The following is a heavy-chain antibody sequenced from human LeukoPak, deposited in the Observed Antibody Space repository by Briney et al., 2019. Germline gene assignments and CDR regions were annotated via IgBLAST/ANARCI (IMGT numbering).Heavy chain of an antibody. CDR2: ISWNSGSI. J-gene: IGHJ1*01. V-gene: IGHV3-9*01. Sequence: GGSLRLSCAASGFTFYDYAMHWVRQAPGKGLEWVSGISWNSGSIGYADSVKGRFTISRDNAKNSLYLQMNSLRAEDTALYYCAKDFGPGHAEYFQHWGQGTLVTVSS. CDR3: AKDFGPGHAEYFQH. D-gene: IGHD3-16*01. CDR1: GFTFYDYA.